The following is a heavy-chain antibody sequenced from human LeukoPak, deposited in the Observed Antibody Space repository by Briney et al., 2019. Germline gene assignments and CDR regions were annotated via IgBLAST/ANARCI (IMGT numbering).Heavy chain of an antibody. V-gene: IGHV4-59*01. CDR1: GGSISSYY. CDR2: IYYSGST. Sequence: SETLSLTCTVSGGSISSYYWSWIRQPPGKGLEWIGYIYYSGSTNHNPSLKSRVTISVDTSKNQFSLKLSSVTAADTAVYYCARDYGSGSYYNFHDAFDIWGQGTVVTVSS. J-gene: IGHJ3*02. CDR3: ARDYGSGSYYNFHDAFDI. D-gene: IGHD3-10*01.